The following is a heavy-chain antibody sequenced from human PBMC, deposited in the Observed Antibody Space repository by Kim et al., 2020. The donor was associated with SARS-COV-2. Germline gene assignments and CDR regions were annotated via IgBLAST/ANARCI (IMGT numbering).Heavy chain of an antibody. V-gene: IGHV4-34*01. D-gene: IGHD6-13*01. Sequence: NYNPSRKGRVTKSVDTSKNQFSRKLSSVTAADTAVYYCARRGGIAASVDYWGQGTLVTVSS. CDR3: ARRGGIAASVDY. J-gene: IGHJ4*02.